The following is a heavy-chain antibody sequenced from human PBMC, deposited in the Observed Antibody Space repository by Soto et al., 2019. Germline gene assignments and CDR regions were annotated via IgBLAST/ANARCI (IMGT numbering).Heavy chain of an antibody. J-gene: IGHJ5*02. Sequence: GGSLRLSCAASGFAVSNTYMSWVRQAPGRGLEWVSFIYSDGTTCYADSVKGRFTISRDTSKNTLSLQMNSLRAEDTAVYYCARDCSGGSCYPALGAWGQGTLVTVSS. D-gene: IGHD2-15*01. V-gene: IGHV3-53*01. CDR1: GFAVSNTY. CDR2: IYSDGTT. CDR3: ARDCSGGSCYPALGA.